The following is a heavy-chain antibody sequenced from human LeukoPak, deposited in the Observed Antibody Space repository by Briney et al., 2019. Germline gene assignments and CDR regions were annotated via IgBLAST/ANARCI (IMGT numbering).Heavy chain of an antibody. CDR2: INPNSGGT. CDR1: GYTFTDYY. CDR3: ARGRESSSWLYNWFDP. Sequence: ASVKVSCKASGYTFTDYYMHWVRQAPGQGLEWMGWINPNSGGTNYAQKFQGRVTMTRDTSISTAYMELSSLRSEDTAVYYCARGRESSSWLYNWFDPWGQGTLVTVSS. V-gene: IGHV1-2*02. D-gene: IGHD6-13*01. J-gene: IGHJ5*02.